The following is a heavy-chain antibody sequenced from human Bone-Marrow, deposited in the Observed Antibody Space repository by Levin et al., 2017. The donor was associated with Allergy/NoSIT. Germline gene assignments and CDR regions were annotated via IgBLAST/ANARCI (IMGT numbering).Heavy chain of an antibody. CDR2: IFYSGTT. J-gene: IGHJ6*02. CDR3: EREWNEIYGVDV. Sequence: SETLSLTCSVSGGSMRGAVYYWSWIRQRPDKGLEWIGHIFYSGTTYYNPSLKSRVSISVDTSNIHFSLNLSPVTAADAAIYDCEREWNEIYGVDVWGQGTTVTVSS. CDR1: GGSMRGAVYY. V-gene: IGHV4-31*03. D-gene: IGHD1-1*01.